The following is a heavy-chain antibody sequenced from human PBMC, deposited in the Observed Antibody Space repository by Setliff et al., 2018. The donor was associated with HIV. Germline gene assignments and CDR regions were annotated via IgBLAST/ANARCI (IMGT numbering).Heavy chain of an antibody. J-gene: IGHJ6*02. CDR2: MNPNSGNT. CDR1: GYTFTSYD. D-gene: IGHD6-19*01. V-gene: IGHV1-8*02. Sequence: ASVKVSCKASGYTFTSYDINWVRQATGQGLEWMGWMNPNSGNTAYAQKFQGRVTMPRNTSISTAYTELSSLRSEDTAVYFCARLGSGWSDSYYYAMDIWGQGTTVTVSS. CDR3: ARLGSGWSDSYYYAMDI.